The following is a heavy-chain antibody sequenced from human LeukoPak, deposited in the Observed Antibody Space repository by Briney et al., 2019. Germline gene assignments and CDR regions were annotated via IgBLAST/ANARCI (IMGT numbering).Heavy chain of an antibody. Sequence: SETLSLTCAVSGVSLSSYYWSWIRQPPGRGLEWIGYVHYSGSTNYNPSLKSRATISVDTSKNQFSLKLSSVTAADTAVYYCARDRAIAAAGTGTFDYWGQGTLVTVSS. CDR1: GVSLSSYY. CDR3: ARDRAIAAAGTGTFDY. CDR2: VHYSGST. D-gene: IGHD6-13*01. V-gene: IGHV4-59*01. J-gene: IGHJ4*02.